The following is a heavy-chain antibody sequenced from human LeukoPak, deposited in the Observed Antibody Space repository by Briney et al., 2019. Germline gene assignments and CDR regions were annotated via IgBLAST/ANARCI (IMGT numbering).Heavy chain of an antibody. D-gene: IGHD1-14*01. CDR1: GFTFSSYT. J-gene: IGHJ6*03. CDR2: ISYDGSNE. V-gene: IGHV3-30*03. CDR3: ARDFRTNYYYYMDV. Sequence: PGGSLRLSCVASGFTFSSYTMNWVRQAPGKGLEWVAVISYDGSNENYADSVKGRFTISRDNTKNTLYVQMNSLRAEDTALYYCARDFRTNYYYYMDVWGKGTTVTVSS.